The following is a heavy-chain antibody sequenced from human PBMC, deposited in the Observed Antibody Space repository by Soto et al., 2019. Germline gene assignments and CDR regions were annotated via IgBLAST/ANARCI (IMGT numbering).Heavy chain of an antibody. Sequence: QVQLVQSGAEVKKPGASVKVSCKASGYTFTSYAMHWVRQAPGQRLEWMGWINAGNGNTKYSQKFQGRVTITSDTYASTAYMELSSLRSEDTAVYYCASSYSNYALIDYYYYGMDVWGQGTTVTVSS. D-gene: IGHD4-4*01. J-gene: IGHJ6*02. CDR3: ASSYSNYALIDYYYYGMDV. CDR2: INAGNGNT. CDR1: GYTFTSYA. V-gene: IGHV1-3*01.